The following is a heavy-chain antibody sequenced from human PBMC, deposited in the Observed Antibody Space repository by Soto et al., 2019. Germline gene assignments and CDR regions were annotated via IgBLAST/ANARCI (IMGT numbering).Heavy chain of an antibody. J-gene: IGHJ6*02. D-gene: IGHD6-6*01. CDR3: AGFEYSSSGYSYYGMDV. V-gene: IGHV1-69*01. CDR2: IIPIFGTA. CDR1: GGTFSSYA. Sequence: QVQLVQSGAEVKKPGSSVKVSCKASGGTFSSYAIIWVRQAPGQGLEWRGGIIPIFGTANYAQKFQGRVTITADESTSTAYMELSSLRSEDTAVYYCAGFEYSSSGYSYYGMDVWGQGTTVTVSS.